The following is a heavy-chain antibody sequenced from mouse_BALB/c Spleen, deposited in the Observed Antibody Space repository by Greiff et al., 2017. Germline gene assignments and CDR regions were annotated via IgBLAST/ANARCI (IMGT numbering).Heavy chain of an antibody. J-gene: IGHJ4*01. CDR1: GYTFTSYY. CDR3: TRSRNDYEGYYAMDD. CDR2: INPSNGGT. V-gene: IGHV1S81*02. D-gene: IGHD2-4*01. Sequence: QVQLQQPGAELVKPGASVKLSCKASGYTFTSYYMYWVKQRPGQGLEWIGGINPSNGGTNFNEKFKSKATLTVDKSSSTAYMQLSSLTSEDSAVYYCTRSRNDYEGYYAMDDWGQGTSVTVSS.